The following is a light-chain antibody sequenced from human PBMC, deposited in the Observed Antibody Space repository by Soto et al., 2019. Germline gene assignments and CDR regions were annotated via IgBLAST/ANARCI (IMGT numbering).Light chain of an antibody. J-gene: IGLJ1*01. V-gene: IGLV2-14*01. CDR1: SRDVGNYNY. CDR3: SSYTTSSTLV. Sequence: QSVLTQPASVSGSPGQSITISCTGTSRDVGNYNYVSWYQQHPGKAPKLMIYGVSNRPSGVSNRFSGSKSGNTASLTISGLQAEDEADYYCSSYTTSSTLVFGTGTKVT. CDR2: GVS.